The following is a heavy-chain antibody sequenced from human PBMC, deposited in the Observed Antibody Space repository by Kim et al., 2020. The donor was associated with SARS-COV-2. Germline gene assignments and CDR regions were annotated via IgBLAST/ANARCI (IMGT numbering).Heavy chain of an antibody. V-gene: IGHV4-34*01. Sequence: RRVTIAVDTSKNQFSLKLSSVTAADTAVYYCARSVAAAGRYYYYCYGMDVWGQGTTVTVSS. J-gene: IGHJ6*02. D-gene: IGHD6-13*01. CDR3: ARSVAAAGRYYYYCYGMDV.